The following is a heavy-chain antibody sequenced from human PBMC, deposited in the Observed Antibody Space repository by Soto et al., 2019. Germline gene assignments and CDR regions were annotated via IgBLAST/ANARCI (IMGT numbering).Heavy chain of an antibody. CDR3: TTSPNRDSERVFV. CDR1: GFTFSTYW. J-gene: IGHJ6*02. D-gene: IGHD1-26*01. Sequence: EVQLVESGGGLVQPGGSLRLSCAASGFTFSTYWMSWVRRTPGKGLEWVANIKQDGTEKYYVDSVRGRLTVSRDNAKSSLYLQMNILRVEDTAVYYCTTSPNRDSERVFVWGQGTAVTVS. V-gene: IGHV3-7*01. CDR2: IKQDGTEK.